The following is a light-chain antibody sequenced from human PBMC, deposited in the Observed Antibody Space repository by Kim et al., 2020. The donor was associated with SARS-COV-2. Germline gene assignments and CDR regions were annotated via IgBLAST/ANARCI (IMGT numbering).Light chain of an antibody. V-gene: IGLV3-21*01. CDR1: NIGSES. J-gene: IGLJ2*01. CDR2: YDR. Sequence: SYELTQPPSVSVAPGKTARITCGGENIGSESVHWNQQKPGQAPVVVIYYDRDRPSGIHDRFSGSNSGNTATLTITRVEAGDEADYYCQVWDTSTNHVVFG. CDR3: QVWDTSTNHVV.